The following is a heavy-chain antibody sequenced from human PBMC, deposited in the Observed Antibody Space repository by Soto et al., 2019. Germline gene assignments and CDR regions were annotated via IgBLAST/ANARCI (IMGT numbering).Heavy chain of an antibody. Sequence: ESGGGVVQPGRSLRLSCAASGFTFSSYGMHWVRQAPGKGLEWVAVISYDGSNKYYADSVKGRFTISRDNSKNTLYLQMNSLRAEDTAVYYCAKDTGTTVGAHDYWGQGTLVTVSS. V-gene: IGHV3-30*18. CDR3: AKDTGTTVGAHDY. CDR2: ISYDGSNK. J-gene: IGHJ4*02. D-gene: IGHD4-4*01. CDR1: GFTFSSYG.